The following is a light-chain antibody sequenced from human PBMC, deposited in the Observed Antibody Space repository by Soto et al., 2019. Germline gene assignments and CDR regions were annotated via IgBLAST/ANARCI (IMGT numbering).Light chain of an antibody. V-gene: IGKV3-20*01. J-gene: IGKJ2*03. CDR2: ASS. CDR1: QTITSNY. CDR3: QQYGSSPLYS. Sequence: IVLTQSPGTLSLSPGERASLSCRASQTITSNYLAWYQQKPGQAPRLLIYASSTRATGIPARFSGSGSGTDFTLTISRLEPEDFVVYYCQQYGSSPLYSFGQGTKLEIK.